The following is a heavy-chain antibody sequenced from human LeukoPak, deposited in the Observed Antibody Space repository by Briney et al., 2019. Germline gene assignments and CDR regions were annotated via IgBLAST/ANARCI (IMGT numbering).Heavy chain of an antibody. CDR3: ARDRSYGSFDY. Sequence: PGGSLRLSCAASGFTFSSDGMHWVRQAPGKGLEWVAGIQYDGSKKYYGDSVKGRFTISRDDSKNTLYLEMNSLRGEYTAVYYYARDRSYGSFDYWGQGTLVTVSS. CDR2: IQYDGSKK. J-gene: IGHJ4*02. CDR1: GFTFSSDG. D-gene: IGHD4-17*01. V-gene: IGHV3-33*01.